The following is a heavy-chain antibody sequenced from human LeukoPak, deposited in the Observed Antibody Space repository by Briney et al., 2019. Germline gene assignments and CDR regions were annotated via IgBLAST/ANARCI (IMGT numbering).Heavy chain of an antibody. CDR3: ARAVVYSRASAHYFDY. Sequence: PGGSLRLSCAASGFTFSTYAMSWVRQAPGKGLEWVSTISGSGDSTYYADSVKGRFTISRDTSKNPLYLQMNSLRAEDTAVYYCARAVVYSRASAHYFDYWGQGTLVTVSS. D-gene: IGHD6-6*01. J-gene: IGHJ4*02. CDR1: GFTFSTYA. V-gene: IGHV3-23*01. CDR2: ISGSGDST.